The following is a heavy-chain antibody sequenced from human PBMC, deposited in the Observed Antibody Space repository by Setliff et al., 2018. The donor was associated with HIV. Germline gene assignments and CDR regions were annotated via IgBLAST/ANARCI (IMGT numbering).Heavy chain of an antibody. J-gene: IGHJ3*02. D-gene: IGHD5-12*01. CDR2: INHSGST. CDR3: ARVVATTRDAFDI. V-gene: IGHV4-34*01. Sequence: SETLSLTCAVYGGSFSGYYWSWIRQPPGKGLEWIGEINHSGSTNYNPSLKSRVTISVDTSKNQFSLKLSSVTAADTAVYYCARVVATTRDAFDIWGQGTVVTRLL. CDR1: GGSFSGYY.